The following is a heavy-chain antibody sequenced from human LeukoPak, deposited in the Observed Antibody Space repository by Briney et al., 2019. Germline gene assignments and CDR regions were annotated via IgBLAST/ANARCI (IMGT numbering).Heavy chain of an antibody. CDR3: ARGYCSGGSCYPVFDY. CDR1: GYTFTSHY. CDR2: INPSGGST. J-gene: IGHJ4*02. V-gene: IGHV1-46*01. Sequence: VASVKVSCKASGYTFTSHYMHWVRQAPGQGLEWMGIINPSGGSTSYAQKFQGRVTMTRDMSTSTVYMELSSLRSEDTAVYYCARGYCSGGSCYPVFDYWGQGTLVTVSS. D-gene: IGHD2-15*01.